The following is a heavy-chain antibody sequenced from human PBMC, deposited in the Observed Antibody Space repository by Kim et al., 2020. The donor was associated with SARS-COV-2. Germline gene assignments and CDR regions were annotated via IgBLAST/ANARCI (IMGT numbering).Heavy chain of an antibody. CDR1: GFTFSSYS. CDR3: ARDRFVVVPAALDY. Sequence: GGSLRLSCAASGFTFSSYSMNWVRQAPGKGLEWVSSISSSSSYIYYADSVKGRFTISRDNAKNSLYLQMNSLRAEDTAVYYCARDRFVVVPAALDYWGQGTLVTVSS. D-gene: IGHD2-2*01. CDR2: ISSSSSYI. J-gene: IGHJ4*02. V-gene: IGHV3-21*01.